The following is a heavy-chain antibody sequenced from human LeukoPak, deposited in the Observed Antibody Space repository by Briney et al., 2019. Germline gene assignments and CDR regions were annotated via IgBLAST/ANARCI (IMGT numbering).Heavy chain of an antibody. V-gene: IGHV3-23*01. Sequence: PGGSLRLSCAASGFTFSSYGMSWVRQAPGKGPEWVSVISGSGGNTYYADSVKGRFTISRDNSKNTLYLQMNSLRAEDTAVYYCAKRVSTYGGVLAPDFDYWGQGTLVTVSS. J-gene: IGHJ4*02. CDR3: AKRVSTYGGVLAPDFDY. CDR2: ISGSGGNT. CDR1: GFTFSSYG. D-gene: IGHD3-16*02.